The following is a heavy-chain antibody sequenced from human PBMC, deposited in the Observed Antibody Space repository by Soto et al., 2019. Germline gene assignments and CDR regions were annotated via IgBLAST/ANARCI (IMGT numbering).Heavy chain of an antibody. CDR1: GFTVSSYA. J-gene: IGHJ4*02. CDR2: IGGSGGSR. D-gene: IGHD3-10*01. CDR3: ARDLEAYYYASGK. V-gene: IGHV3-23*01. Sequence: EVLLLDYGGGLVQPGGSLRLSCAASGFTVSSYAMSGVRQAPGKGLEWVSGIGGSGGSRYYVDSVKGRFTISRDNSKNMLYLQMNSLRAEDTAVYYCARDLEAYYYASGKWGQGTLVTVSS.